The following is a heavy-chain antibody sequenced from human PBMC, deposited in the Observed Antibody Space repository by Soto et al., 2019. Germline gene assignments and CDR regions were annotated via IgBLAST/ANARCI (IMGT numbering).Heavy chain of an antibody. CDR3: ARDGSPLGCTNGVCYADY. CDR2: ISAYNGNT. CDR1: GYTFTSYG. J-gene: IGHJ4*02. V-gene: IGHV1-18*01. Sequence: QVQLVQSGAEVKKPGASVKVSCKASGYTFTSYGISWVRQAPGQGLEWMGWISAYNGNTNYAQKLQGRVTMTTDTPTCTDXMELGSQRSDDTAVYDCARDGSPLGCTNGVCYADYWGQGTLVTVSS. D-gene: IGHD2-8*01.